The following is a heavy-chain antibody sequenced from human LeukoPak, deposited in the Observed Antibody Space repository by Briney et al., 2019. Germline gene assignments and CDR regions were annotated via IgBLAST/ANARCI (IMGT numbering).Heavy chain of an antibody. CDR3: ATAVLAYYYDSSGPNWFDP. Sequence: ASVKVSCKVSGYTLTELSMHWVRQAPGKGPEWMGGFDPEDGETIYAQKFQGRVTMTEDTSTDTAYMELSSLRSEDTAVYYCATAVLAYYYDSSGPNWFDPWGQGTLVTVSS. CDR1: GYTLTELS. V-gene: IGHV1-24*01. D-gene: IGHD3-22*01. CDR2: FDPEDGET. J-gene: IGHJ5*02.